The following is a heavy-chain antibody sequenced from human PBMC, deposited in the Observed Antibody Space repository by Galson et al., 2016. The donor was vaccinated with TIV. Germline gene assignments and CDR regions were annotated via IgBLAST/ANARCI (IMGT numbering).Heavy chain of an antibody. Sequence: VSCKASGYIFINYYIHWVRQAPGQGLEWLGWFNPDSGATQYAQKFQGRVTMTRDTSISTAYMELRRLISDDTAVYYCARVNWARAFDYWGQGALVTVSS. CDR3: ARVNWARAFDY. D-gene: IGHD7-27*01. J-gene: IGHJ4*02. CDR2: FNPDSGAT. V-gene: IGHV1-2*02. CDR1: GYIFINYY.